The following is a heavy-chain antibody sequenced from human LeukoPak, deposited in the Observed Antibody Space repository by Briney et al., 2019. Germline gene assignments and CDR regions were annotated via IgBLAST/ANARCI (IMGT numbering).Heavy chain of an antibody. D-gene: IGHD3-3*01. CDR1: GSRFTSYW. CDR2: IYPGDSDT. CDR3: ARQWDFWSDY. Sequence: GGSLKISCKGSGSRFTSYWIGWVRQMPGKGLEGMGIIYPGDSDTRYSPSFQGQVTISADKSISTAYLQWSSLKASDTAMYYCARQWDFWSDYWGQGTLVTVSS. V-gene: IGHV5-51*01. J-gene: IGHJ4*02.